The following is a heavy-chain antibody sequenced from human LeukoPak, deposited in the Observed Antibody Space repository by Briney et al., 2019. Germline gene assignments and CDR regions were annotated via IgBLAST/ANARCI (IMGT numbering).Heavy chain of an antibody. Sequence: GGSLRLSCAAFGFTFRYYAMSWVRQAPGKGLEWVSGIGTAGDTYYPGSVKGRFTISRENAKNSLYPQMNSLRAGDTAVYYCARGHYDSSGYTFDYWGQGTLVTVSS. J-gene: IGHJ4*02. CDR1: GFTFRYYA. D-gene: IGHD3-22*01. CDR2: IGTAGDT. V-gene: IGHV3-13*01. CDR3: ARGHYDSSGYTFDY.